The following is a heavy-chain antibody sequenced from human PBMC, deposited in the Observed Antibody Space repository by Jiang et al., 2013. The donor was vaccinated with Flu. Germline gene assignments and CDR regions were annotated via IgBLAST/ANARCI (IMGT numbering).Heavy chain of an antibody. CDR3: ARGLRGGYRPFLN. D-gene: IGHD5-12*01. J-gene: IGHJ4*02. V-gene: IGHV4-59*01. CDR2: IYYSGST. CDR1: GGSISSYY. Sequence: GLLKPSETLSLTCTVSGGSISSYYWSWIRQPPGKGLEWIGYIYYSGSTDYNPSLKSRVTISVDTSKNQFSLKLSSVTAADTAVYYCARGLRGGYRPFLNWGQGTLVTVSS.